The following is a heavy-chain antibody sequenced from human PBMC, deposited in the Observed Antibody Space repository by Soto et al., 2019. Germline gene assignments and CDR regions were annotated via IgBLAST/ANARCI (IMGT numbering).Heavy chain of an antibody. CDR1: GYSFTRYG. CDR2: INAYNGNT. Sequence: QVRLVQSGAEVKNPGASVKVSCKASGYSFTRYGIGWARQAPGLGLEWMGWINAYNGNTNYAQNLQGRLTLTTDTTTTTAYMELGSLRSNDTAIYYCAMVDVYVIPSPQDVWGQGTTVTVSS. J-gene: IGHJ6*02. V-gene: IGHV1-18*01. D-gene: IGHD3-16*02. CDR3: AMVDVYVIPSPQDV.